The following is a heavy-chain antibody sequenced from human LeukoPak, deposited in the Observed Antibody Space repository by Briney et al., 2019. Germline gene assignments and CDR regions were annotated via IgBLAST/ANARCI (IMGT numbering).Heavy chain of an antibody. CDR2: IYYSGST. CDR3: ARARAIETYYQFLSGPIYAFDI. CDR1: GGLITSEY. J-gene: IGHJ3*02. Sequence: PSETLSLTSTVAGGLITSEYCSWIRQPPGKGLEWVGYIYYSGSTNYNPSLKSRVTISVDTSKNQFSLKLSSVTPADTAAYYCARARAIETYYQFLSGPIYAFDIWGQGTIVTVSS. V-gene: IGHV4-59*01. D-gene: IGHD3-3*01.